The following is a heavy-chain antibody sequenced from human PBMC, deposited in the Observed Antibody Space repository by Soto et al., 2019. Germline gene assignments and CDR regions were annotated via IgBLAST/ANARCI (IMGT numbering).Heavy chain of an antibody. CDR2: ISAYNGNT. J-gene: IGHJ4*02. CDR1: GYTFTSYG. CDR3: ARDRYDYIWGSYRHIGYYFDY. D-gene: IGHD3-16*02. V-gene: IGHV1-18*01. Sequence: QVPLVQSGAEVKKPGASVKVSCKASGYTFTSYGISWVRQAPGQGLEWMGWISAYNGNTNYAQKLQGRVTMTTDTSTSTAYMELRSLRSDDTAVYYCARDRYDYIWGSYRHIGYYFDYWGQGTLVTVSS.